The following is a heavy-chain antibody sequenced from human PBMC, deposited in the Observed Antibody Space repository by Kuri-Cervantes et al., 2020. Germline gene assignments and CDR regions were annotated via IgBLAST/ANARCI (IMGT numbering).Heavy chain of an antibody. CDR1: GFIFDDYA. CDR2: ISWNSGSI. D-gene: IGHD6-19*01. Sequence: SLKISCAAVGFIFDDYAMHWVRQAPGKGLEWVSGISWNSGSIGYADSVKGRFTISRDNAKNSLYLQMNSLRAEDTALYYCAKDMRYSSGWIDYWGQGTLVTVSS. V-gene: IGHV3-9*01. J-gene: IGHJ4*02. CDR3: AKDMRYSSGWIDY.